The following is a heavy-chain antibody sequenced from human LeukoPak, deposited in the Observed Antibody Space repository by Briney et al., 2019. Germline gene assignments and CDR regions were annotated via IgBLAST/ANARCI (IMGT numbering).Heavy chain of an antibody. CDR3: AKYRRFLEWFDY. V-gene: IGHV3-23*01. CDR2: ISGGGGST. J-gene: IGHJ5*01. Sequence: GGSLRLSCAASGFTFSSYAMSWVRQAPGKGLEWVSAISGGGGSTYYADSVKGRFTISRDNSKNTLYLQMNSLRAEDTAVYYCAKYRRFLEWFDYWGQGTLVTVSS. CDR1: GFTFSSYA. D-gene: IGHD3-3*01.